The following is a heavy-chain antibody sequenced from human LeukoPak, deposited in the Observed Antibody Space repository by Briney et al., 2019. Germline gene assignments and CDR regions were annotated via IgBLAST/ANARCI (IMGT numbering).Heavy chain of an antibody. D-gene: IGHD6-6*01. CDR3: SRVSSTFY. Sequence: PGRSLRLSCAASGFTFSSYAMHWVRQAPGKGLEGVAVISYDGSNKYYADSVKGRFTISRDNSKNTLYLQMNSLRAEDTAVYYRSRVSSTFYWGQGTLVTVSS. CDR1: GFTFSSYA. J-gene: IGHJ4*02. V-gene: IGHV3-30-3*01. CDR2: ISYDGSNK.